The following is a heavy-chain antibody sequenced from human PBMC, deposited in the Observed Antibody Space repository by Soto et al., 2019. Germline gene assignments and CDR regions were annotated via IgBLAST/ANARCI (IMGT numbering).Heavy chain of an antibody. CDR3: ARAIAPLRFLEWLRFDY. CDR1: GGSISSYY. V-gene: IGHV4-59*01. Sequence: SLTCTVSGGSISSYYWSWIRQPPGKGLEWIGYIYYSGSTNYNPSLKSRVTISVDTSKNQFSLKLSSVTAADTAVYYCARAIAPLRFLEWLRFDYWGQGTLVTVSS. J-gene: IGHJ4*02. CDR2: IYYSGST. D-gene: IGHD3-3*01.